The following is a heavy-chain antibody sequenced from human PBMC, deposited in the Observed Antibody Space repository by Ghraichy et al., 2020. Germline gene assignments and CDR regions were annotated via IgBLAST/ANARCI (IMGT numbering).Heavy chain of an antibody. CDR3: AKRPEYMIVVTSFDY. CDR2: ISGSGGST. D-gene: IGHD3-22*01. V-gene: IGHV3-23*01. J-gene: IGHJ4*02. Sequence: GGSLRLSCAASGFTFSSYAMSWVRQAPGKGLEWVSAISGSGGSTYYADSVKGRFTISRDNSKNTLYLQMNSLRAEDTAVYYCAKRPEYMIVVTSFDYWGQGTLVTVSS. CDR1: GFTFSSYA.